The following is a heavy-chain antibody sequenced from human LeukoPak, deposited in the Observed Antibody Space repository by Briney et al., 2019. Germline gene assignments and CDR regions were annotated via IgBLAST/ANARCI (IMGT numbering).Heavy chain of an antibody. V-gene: IGHV4-59*01. Sequence: SETLSLTCTVSGGSISSYYWSWIRQTPGKGLEWIGDIYYSGSTYYNPSLKSRVTISVDTSKNLFSLKLSSVTAADTAVYYCARVQRPLDGADYWGQGTLVTVPS. J-gene: IGHJ4*02. CDR2: IYYSGST. CDR3: ARVQRPLDGADY. D-gene: IGHD1-1*01. CDR1: GGSISSYY.